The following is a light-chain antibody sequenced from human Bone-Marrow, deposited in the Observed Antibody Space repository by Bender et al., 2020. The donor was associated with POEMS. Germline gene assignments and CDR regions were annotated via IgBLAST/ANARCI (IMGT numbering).Light chain of an antibody. CDR2: SND. J-gene: IGLJ3*02. V-gene: IGLV1-44*01. Sequence: QSVLTQAPSASGTPGQRVTISCSGSSSNIGSNTVNWYQQFPGTAPKLLIFSNDQRPSGVPDRFSGSRSGTSASLAISGLQSEDEADYYCAVWDDSLNGWVFGGGTKLTVL. CDR1: SSNIGSNT. CDR3: AVWDDSLNGWV.